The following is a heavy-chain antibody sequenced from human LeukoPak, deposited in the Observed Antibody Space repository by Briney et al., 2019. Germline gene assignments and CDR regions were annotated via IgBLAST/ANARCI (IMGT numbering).Heavy chain of an antibody. CDR3: ARATWYYYGSGSPSYGMDV. Sequence: PGGSLRLSCAASGFTFSTYAMRWVRQAPGKGLECVSAISGSGGSTSYADSAKGRFTISRDNSKNTLYLQMNSLRAEDTAVYYCARATWYYYGSGSPSYGMDVWGQGTTVTVSS. CDR2: ISGSGGST. D-gene: IGHD3-10*01. V-gene: IGHV3-23*01. CDR1: GFTFSTYA. J-gene: IGHJ6*02.